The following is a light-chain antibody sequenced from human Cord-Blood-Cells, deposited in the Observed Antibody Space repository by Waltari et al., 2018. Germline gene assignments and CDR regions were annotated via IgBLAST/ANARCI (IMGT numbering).Light chain of an antibody. Sequence: NFMLTQPHSVSESPGKTVTISCTRSSGSIASNYVPWYPQRPGSSPTTVIYEDNQRPPGVPDRFSGSIDSSSNSASLTISGLKTEDEADYYCQSYDSSIVVFGGGTKLTVL. V-gene: IGLV6-57*01. J-gene: IGLJ2*01. CDR3: QSYDSSIVV. CDR1: SGSIASNY. CDR2: EDN.